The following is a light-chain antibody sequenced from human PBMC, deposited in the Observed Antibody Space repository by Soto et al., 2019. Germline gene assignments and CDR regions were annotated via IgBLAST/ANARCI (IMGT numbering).Light chain of an antibody. Sequence: EIVLTQSPATLSLSPGERATLSCRASQSINRHLAWYRQKPGQAPRLLIYDASNRATGIPARFSGSGSGTEFTLTINSLEPGDSAVYYCQQRSTWPRTFGGGTRVDIK. J-gene: IGKJ4*01. CDR1: QSINRH. CDR2: DAS. V-gene: IGKV3-11*01. CDR3: QQRSTWPRT.